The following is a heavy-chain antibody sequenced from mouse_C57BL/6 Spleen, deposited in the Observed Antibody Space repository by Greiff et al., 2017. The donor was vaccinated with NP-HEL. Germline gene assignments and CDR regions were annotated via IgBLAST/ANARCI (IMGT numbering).Heavy chain of an antibody. J-gene: IGHJ1*03. Sequence: QVQLKQPGAELVKPGASVKLSCKASGYTFTSYWMHWVKQRPGRGLEWIGRIDPNSGGTKYNEKFKSKATLTVDKPSSTAYMQLSSLTSEDSAVYYCARGGYYYGSSPYWYFDVWGTGTTVTVSS. CDR1: GYTFTSYW. CDR2: IDPNSGGT. CDR3: ARGGYYYGSSPYWYFDV. D-gene: IGHD1-1*01. V-gene: IGHV1-72*01.